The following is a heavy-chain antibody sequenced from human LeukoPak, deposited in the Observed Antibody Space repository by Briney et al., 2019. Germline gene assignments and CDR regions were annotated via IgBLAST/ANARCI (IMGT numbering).Heavy chain of an antibody. D-gene: IGHD1-7*01. V-gene: IGHV3-48*03. CDR2: ISSSGSTI. Sequence: GGSLRLSCAASGFTFSSYEMNWVRQAPGKGLEWVSYISSSGSTIYYADSVKGRFTISRDNAKNSLYLQMNSLRAEDTAVYYCARAQYNWNYVPLFWGQGTLVTVSS. CDR3: ARAQYNWNYVPLF. J-gene: IGHJ4*02. CDR1: GFTFSSYE.